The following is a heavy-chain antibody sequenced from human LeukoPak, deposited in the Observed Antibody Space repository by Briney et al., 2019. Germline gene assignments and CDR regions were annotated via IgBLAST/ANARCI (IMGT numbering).Heavy chain of an antibody. D-gene: IGHD4-17*01. Sequence: PGGSLRLSCAASGFNFRDSAMHWVRQAPGKGREGVAVISYDGTNKYYADSVKSRFTISRDNSKNTLFLQMNSLRLEDTAVYYCAADYGDYVSPSDWGQGTLVTVSS. V-gene: IGHV3-30*04. J-gene: IGHJ4*02. CDR3: AADYGDYVSPSD. CDR2: ISYDGTNK. CDR1: GFNFRDSA.